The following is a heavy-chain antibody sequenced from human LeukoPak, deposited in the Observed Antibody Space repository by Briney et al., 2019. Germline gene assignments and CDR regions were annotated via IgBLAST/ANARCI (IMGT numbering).Heavy chain of an antibody. V-gene: IGHV1-24*01. CDR1: GYTLTELS. D-gene: IGHD1-1*01. CDR3: ARGDAGTTL. J-gene: IGHJ4*02. Sequence: ASVKVSCKVSGYTLTELSMHWVRQAPGKGLEWMGGFDPEDGETIYAQKFQGRVTITADKSTSTAYMELSSLRSEDTAVYYCARGDAGTTLWGQGTLVTVSS. CDR2: FDPEDGET.